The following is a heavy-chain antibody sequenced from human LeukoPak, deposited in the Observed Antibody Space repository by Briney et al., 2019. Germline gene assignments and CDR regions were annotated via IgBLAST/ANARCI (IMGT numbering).Heavy chain of an antibody. D-gene: IGHD6-13*01. CDR3: ARESRVYYYGMDV. J-gene: IGHJ6*02. CDR1: GFTFSSYA. V-gene: IGHV3-64*01. Sequence: PGESLRLSCAASGFTFSSYAMHWIRQPPGKGPEYVSAISSNGSSTYYASSVKGRFTISRDNSKNTLYLQMGSLRAEDMAVYYCARESRVYYYGMDVWGQGTTVTVSS. CDR2: ISSNGSST.